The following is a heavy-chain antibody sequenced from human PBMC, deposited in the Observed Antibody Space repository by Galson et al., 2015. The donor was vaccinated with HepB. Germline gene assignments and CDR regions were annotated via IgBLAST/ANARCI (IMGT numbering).Heavy chain of an antibody. D-gene: IGHD3-3*01. CDR3: AREEVGFWSSHNFDY. V-gene: IGHV3-7*03. CDR2: IRQDGIEK. CDR1: GFSFSSYW. J-gene: IGHJ4*02. Sequence: LRLSCAASGFSFSSYWMSWVRQAPGKGLEWLARIRQDGIEKYYVDSVEGRFTISRDNAKNSLYLQMNNLRAEDTAVYYCAREEVGFWSSHNFDYWGQGTLVTVSS.